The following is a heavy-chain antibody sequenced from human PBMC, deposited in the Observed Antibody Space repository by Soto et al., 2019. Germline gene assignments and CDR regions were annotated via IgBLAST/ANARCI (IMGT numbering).Heavy chain of an antibody. V-gene: IGHV4-34*02. J-gene: IGHJ4*02. Sequence: QVQLQQWGAGLLKPSETLSLTCAVYGGSFSGYYWSWIRQRPGKGLEWIGEINHSGSTNYNPSLKSRVTISVDTSKNQFSLKVSSMTAADTAVYYCARVDTASDYWGQGTLVTVSS. CDR1: GGSFSGYY. CDR3: ARVDTASDY. D-gene: IGHD5-18*01. CDR2: INHSGST.